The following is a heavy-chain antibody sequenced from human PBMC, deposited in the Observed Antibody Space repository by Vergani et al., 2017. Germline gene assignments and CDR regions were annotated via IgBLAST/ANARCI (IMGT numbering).Heavy chain of an antibody. V-gene: IGHV1-46*01. D-gene: IGHD6-19*01. CDR2: INPSGGST. CDR3: ARDLSIAVAGNRSDYYYGMDV. J-gene: IGHJ6*02. Sequence: QVQLVQSGAEVKKPGASVKVSCKASGYTFTSYYMHWVRQAPGQGLEWMGIINPSGGSTSYAQKFQGRVTMTRDTSTSTVYMELSSLRSEDTAVYYCARDLSIAVAGNRSDYYYGMDVWGQGTTVTVSS. CDR1: GYTFTSYY.